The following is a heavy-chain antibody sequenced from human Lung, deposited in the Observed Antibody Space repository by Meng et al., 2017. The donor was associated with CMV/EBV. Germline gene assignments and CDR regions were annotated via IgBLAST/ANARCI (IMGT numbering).Heavy chain of an antibody. CDR2: TYYRSKWYN. CDR1: GHTVSSNSAD. J-gene: IGHJ4*02. CDR3: ARSGSSGWIDY. V-gene: IGHV6-1*01. D-gene: IGHD6-19*01. Sequence: PGLGHPSQPAPLTSASRGHTVSSNSADWNWIRQSPSRGLEWLGRTYYRSKWYNGYAVSVKSRITIIPDTSKNQFSLQLNSVTPEDTAMYYCARSGSSGWIDYWGQGTLVTVSS.